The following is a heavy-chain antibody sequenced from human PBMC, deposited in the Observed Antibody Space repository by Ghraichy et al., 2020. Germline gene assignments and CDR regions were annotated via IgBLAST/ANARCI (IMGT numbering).Heavy chain of an antibody. CDR3: ARVRVPAAMRYYYYYMDV. CDR2: INHSGST. D-gene: IGHD2-2*01. J-gene: IGHJ6*03. V-gene: IGHV4-34*01. CDR1: GGSFSGYY. Sequence: SETLSLICAVYGGSFSGYYWSWIRQPPGKGLEWIGEINHSGSTNYNPSLKSRVTISVDTSKNQFSLKLSSVTAADTAVYYCARVRVPAAMRYYYYYMDVWGKGTTVTVSS.